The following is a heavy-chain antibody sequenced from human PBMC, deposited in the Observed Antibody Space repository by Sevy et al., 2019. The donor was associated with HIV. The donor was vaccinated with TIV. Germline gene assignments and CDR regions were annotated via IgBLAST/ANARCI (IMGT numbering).Heavy chain of an antibody. CDR1: GFTFSNAW. Sequence: GGSLRLSCAASGFTFSNAWMSWVRQAPGKGLEWVGRIKSKTDGGTTDYAAPVKGRFTISRDDSKNTLYLQMNSLKTEDTALYYCTTFTMIVVVISDYWGQGTLVTVSS. V-gene: IGHV3-15*01. CDR3: TTFTMIVVVISDY. J-gene: IGHJ4*02. CDR2: IKSKTDGGTT. D-gene: IGHD3-22*01.